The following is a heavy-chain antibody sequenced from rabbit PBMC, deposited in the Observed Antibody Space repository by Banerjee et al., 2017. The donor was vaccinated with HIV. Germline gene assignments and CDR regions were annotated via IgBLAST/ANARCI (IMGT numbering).Heavy chain of an antibody. CDR2: IYAGSGTT. V-gene: IGHV1S45*01. CDR1: GFSFSSSYW. Sequence: QEQLEGSGGDLVKPGASLTLTCTASGFSFSSSYWICWARQAPGKGLELIACIYAGSGTTWYANWAKGRFTNSKTSSTTVTLQMTSLTAADTATYFCARGGNGGQLAWSLTTSNLWGPGTLVTVS. J-gene: IGHJ4*01. D-gene: IGHD2-1*01. CDR3: ARGGNGGQLAWSLTTSNL.